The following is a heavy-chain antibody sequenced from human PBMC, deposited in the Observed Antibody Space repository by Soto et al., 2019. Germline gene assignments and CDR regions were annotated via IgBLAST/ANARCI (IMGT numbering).Heavy chain of an antibody. CDR1: GYTFTNYY. V-gene: IGHV1-46*01. CDR3: AREASECSGMDV. D-gene: IGHD3-10*02. CDR2: INPSGGST. Sequence: GGSVKVSCKASGYTFTNYYMHWLRQAPGQGLEWMGVINPSGGSTTYAQKFQGRVTMTRATSTSTVYMELSSLISEDTTEYFCAREASECSGMDVWGQGTPVTVSS. J-gene: IGHJ6*02.